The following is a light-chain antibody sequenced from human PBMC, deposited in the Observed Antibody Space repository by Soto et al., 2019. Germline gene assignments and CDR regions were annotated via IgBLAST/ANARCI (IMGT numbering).Light chain of an antibody. J-gene: IGKJ1*01. Sequence: DIQMTQSPSTLSASVGDRDTITCRASQSISSWLAWYQQKPGKAPKLLIYKASSLESGVPSRFSGSGSGTEFTLTISSLQPDDFATYYCQQYNSGTFGQGTKVEIK. CDR2: KAS. CDR3: QQYNSGT. CDR1: QSISSW. V-gene: IGKV1-5*03.